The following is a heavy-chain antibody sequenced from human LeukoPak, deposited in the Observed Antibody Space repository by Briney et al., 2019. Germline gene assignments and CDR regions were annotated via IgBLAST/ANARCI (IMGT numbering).Heavy chain of an antibody. D-gene: IGHD3-9*01. CDR3: AGGAAKLRYFDWLHDAFDI. J-gene: IGHJ3*02. Sequence: GESLKISCKGSGYSFTSYWIGWVRQMPGKGLEWMGIIYPGDSDTRYSPSFQGQVTISADKSISTAYLQWSSLKASDTAMYYCAGGAAKLRYFDWLHDAFDIWGQGTMVTVPS. CDR1: GYSFTSYW. CDR2: IYPGDSDT. V-gene: IGHV5-51*01.